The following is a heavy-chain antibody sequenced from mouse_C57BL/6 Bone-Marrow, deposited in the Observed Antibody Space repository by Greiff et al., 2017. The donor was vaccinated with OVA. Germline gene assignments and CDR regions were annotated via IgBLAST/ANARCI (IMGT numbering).Heavy chain of an antibody. D-gene: IGHD2-5*01. CDR2: IDPSVSYT. CDR1: GYTFTSYW. Sequence: QVQLQQPGAELVMPGASVKLSCKASGYTFTSYWMHWVKQRPGQGLEWIGEIDPSVSYTNYNQKFKGKSTLTVDKSSSTAYMQLSSLTSEDSAVYYCARRDYSKRYWYFDVWGTGTTVTVSS. V-gene: IGHV1-69*01. J-gene: IGHJ1*03. CDR3: ARRDYSKRYWYFDV.